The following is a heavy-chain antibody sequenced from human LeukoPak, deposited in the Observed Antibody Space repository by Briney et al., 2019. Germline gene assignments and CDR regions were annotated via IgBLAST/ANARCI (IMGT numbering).Heavy chain of an antibody. V-gene: IGHV3-33*01. Sequence: GGSLRLSCAASGFTFSSYGMHWVRQAPGKGLEWVALIWYDGSKKYYADSVKGRFTISRDNSKNTLYLETNSLRAEDTAVYYCARDQGEVAGKYYYYYGMDVWGQGTTVTVSS. CDR2: IWYDGSKK. J-gene: IGHJ6*02. CDR1: GFTFSSYG. CDR3: ARDQGEVAGKYYYYYGMDV. D-gene: IGHD6-19*01.